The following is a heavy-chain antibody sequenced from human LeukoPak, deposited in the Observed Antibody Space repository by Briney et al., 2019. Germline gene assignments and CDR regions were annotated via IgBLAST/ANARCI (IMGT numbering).Heavy chain of an antibody. CDR2: ISYDGSNK. CDR1: GFTFSSYA. J-gene: IGHJ4*02. D-gene: IGHD2-21*01. V-gene: IGHV3-30*04. CDR3: ARGAIAFGDYADY. Sequence: QSGGSLRLSCAASGFTFSSYAMHWVRQAPGKGLEWVAVISYDGSNKYYADSVKGRFTISRDNSKNTLYLQMNSLRAEDTAVYYCARGAIAFGDYADYWGQGTLVTVSS.